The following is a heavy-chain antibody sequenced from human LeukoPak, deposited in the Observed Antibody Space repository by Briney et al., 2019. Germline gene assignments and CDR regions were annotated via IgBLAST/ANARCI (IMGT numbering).Heavy chain of an antibody. CDR2: IYYSGST. V-gene: IGHV4-59*08. D-gene: IGHD6-6*01. J-gene: IGHJ5*02. CDR3: ARQTMNIAARPGWFDP. Sequence: PSETLSLTCTVPGGSISSSYWSWIRQPPGKGLEWIGYIYYSGSTNYNPSLKSRVTISVDTSKNQFSLKLSSVTAADTAVYYCARQTMNIAARPGWFDPWGQGTLVTVSS. CDR1: GGSISSSY.